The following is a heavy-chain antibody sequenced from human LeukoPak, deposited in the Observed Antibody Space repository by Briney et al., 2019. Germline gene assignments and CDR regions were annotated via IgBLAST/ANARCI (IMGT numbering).Heavy chain of an antibody. V-gene: IGHV7-4-1*02. Sequence: ASVKVSCKASGYTFTDYGISWVRQAPGQGLEWMGNIDTDTGNPKYAPGFTGHFVFSLDTSVSTAYLQINSLRAEDTAVYYCARGTPTPGVDYWGQGTQVTVSS. CDR3: ARGTPTPGVDY. D-gene: IGHD1-1*01. CDR1: GYTFTDYG. CDR2: IDTDTGNP. J-gene: IGHJ4*02.